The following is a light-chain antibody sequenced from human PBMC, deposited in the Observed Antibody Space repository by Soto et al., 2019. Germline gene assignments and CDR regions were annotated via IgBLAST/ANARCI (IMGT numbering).Light chain of an antibody. J-gene: IGKJ5*01. V-gene: IGKV1-9*01. CDR1: QGINNK. Sequence: DIQLTQSPSFLSASVGDRVTMTCRASQGINNKLAWYQQKPGKAPKLLIYFASTLQSGVPSRFSGSGSGTEFTLTISRLQPADFATYYCQQINGYPITFGLGTRLEIK. CDR2: FAS. CDR3: QQINGYPIT.